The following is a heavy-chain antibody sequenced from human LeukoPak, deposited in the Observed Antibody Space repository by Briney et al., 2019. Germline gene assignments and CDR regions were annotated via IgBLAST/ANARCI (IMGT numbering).Heavy chain of an antibody. J-gene: IGHJ4*02. Sequence: ASVKVSCKASGYTFTSYGISWVRQAPGQGLEWMGWISAYNGNTNYAQKLQGRVTMTTDTSTSTAYVELRSLRSDDTAVYYCARDQGGWLFDYWGQGTLVTVSS. V-gene: IGHV1-18*04. CDR1: GYTFTSYG. D-gene: IGHD6-19*01. CDR3: ARDQGGWLFDY. CDR2: ISAYNGNT.